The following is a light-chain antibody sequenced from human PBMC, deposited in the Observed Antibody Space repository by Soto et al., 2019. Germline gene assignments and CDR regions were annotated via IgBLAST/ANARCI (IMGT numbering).Light chain of an antibody. J-gene: IGKJ4*01. Sequence: DIQMTQSPSTLSGSVGDRVTITCRASQTISSWLAWYQQKPGKAPELLIFAASSLQSGVPSRFTGSGSGTDFTLTISSLQPEDFATYYCQQSYSTLTFGGGTKVDIK. CDR1: QTISSW. CDR2: AAS. CDR3: QQSYSTLT. V-gene: IGKV1-39*01.